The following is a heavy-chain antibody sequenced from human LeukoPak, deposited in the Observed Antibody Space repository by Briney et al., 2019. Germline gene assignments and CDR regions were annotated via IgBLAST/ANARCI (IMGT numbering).Heavy chain of an antibody. V-gene: IGHV3-20*04. Sequence: GGSLRLSCAASGFTFDDYGMSWVRQAPGKGLEWVSGINWNGGSTGYADSVKGRFTTSRDNAKNSLYLQMNSLRAEDTALYYCARANYDFWSGYYTTPYYYYYYMDVWGKGTTVTVSS. D-gene: IGHD3-3*01. J-gene: IGHJ6*03. CDR2: INWNGGST. CDR1: GFTFDDYG. CDR3: ARANYDFWSGYYTTPYYYYYYMDV.